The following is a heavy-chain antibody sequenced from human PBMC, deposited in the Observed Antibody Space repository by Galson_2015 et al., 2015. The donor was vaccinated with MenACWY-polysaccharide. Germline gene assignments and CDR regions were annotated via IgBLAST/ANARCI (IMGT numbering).Heavy chain of an antibody. D-gene: IGHD5-24*01. J-gene: IGHJ4*02. CDR2: IYASGTT. Sequence: TLSLTCSVSGDSISSDYSHWAWIRQPAGKGLEWIGRIYASGTTSYNPSLKSRVTMSRDTSKNQFSLNLSSVTAADTAVYYCARDPRDGYGHFDNWGQGTLVTVSS. V-gene: IGHV4-61*02. CDR3: ARDPRDGYGHFDN. CDR1: GDSISSDYSH.